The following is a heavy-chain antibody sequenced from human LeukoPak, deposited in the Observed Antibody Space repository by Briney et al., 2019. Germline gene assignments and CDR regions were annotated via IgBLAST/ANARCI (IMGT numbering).Heavy chain of an antibody. J-gene: IGHJ5*02. CDR3: ARGPPRVVTWFDP. CDR2: INPNSGGT. V-gene: IGHV1-2*02. CDR1: GYTFTGYY. D-gene: IGHD4-23*01. Sequence: ASVKVSCKASGYTFTGYYMHWVRQAPGQGLEWMGWINPNSGGTNYAQKFQGRVTMTRDTSISTAYMELSRLRSDDTAVYYCARGPPRVVTWFDPWGQGTLVTVSS.